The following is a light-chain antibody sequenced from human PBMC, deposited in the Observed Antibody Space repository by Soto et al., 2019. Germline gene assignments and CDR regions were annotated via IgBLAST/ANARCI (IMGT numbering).Light chain of an antibody. V-gene: IGKV1D-12*01. CDR3: QQANSFPLP. CDR1: QGISSW. CDR2: AAS. Sequence: DIQMTQSPSSVSASVGDRVTITCRASQGISSWLVWYQQKPGKAPKLLIYAASSLQSGVPSRFSGSGSGTDFTLTISSLQPEDFATYYCQQANSFPLPFGRGTKVDIK. J-gene: IGKJ3*01.